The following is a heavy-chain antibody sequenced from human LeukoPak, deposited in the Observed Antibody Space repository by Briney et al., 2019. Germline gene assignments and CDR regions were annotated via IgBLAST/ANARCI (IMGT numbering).Heavy chain of an antibody. V-gene: IGHV4-34*01. CDR2: INHSGST. J-gene: IGHJ3*02. Sequence: SETLSLTCAVYGGSFSGYYWSWVRQPPGKGLEWIGEINHSGSTNYNPSLKSRVTISVDTSKNQFSLQLTSVTPEDTALYYCATYAFDMWGQGTMVTVSS. CDR1: GGSFSGYY. CDR3: ATYAFDM.